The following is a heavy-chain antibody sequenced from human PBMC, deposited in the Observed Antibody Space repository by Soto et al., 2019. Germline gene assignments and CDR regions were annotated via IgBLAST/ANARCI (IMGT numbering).Heavy chain of an antibody. CDR2: ITTDKGKT. V-gene: IGHV1-18*01. CDR1: GYTFTSYG. J-gene: IGHJ4*02. D-gene: IGHD6-19*01. CDR3: ARESIAVAGPFDY. Sequence: GASVKVSCKTSGYTFTSYGISWVRQAPGQGLEWMGWITTDKGKTTYAQKFQGRVTMTTDTSTSTAYMELRSLRSDDTAVYYCARESIAVAGPFDYWGQGILVTVSS.